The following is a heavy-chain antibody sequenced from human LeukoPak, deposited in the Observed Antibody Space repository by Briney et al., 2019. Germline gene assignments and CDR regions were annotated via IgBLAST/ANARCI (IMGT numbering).Heavy chain of an antibody. D-gene: IGHD3-16*01. CDR3: ARVVDVADY. Sequence: GSLRLSCVASGFIFTDHWMSWVRQAPGKGLEWVANIKEDESAKFYADSVRGRFTISRDNAKNSLYLQMNNLRVEDTAVYYCARVVDVADYWGRGTLVTVSS. V-gene: IGHV3-7*01. CDR2: IKEDESAK. CDR1: GFIFTDHW. J-gene: IGHJ4*02.